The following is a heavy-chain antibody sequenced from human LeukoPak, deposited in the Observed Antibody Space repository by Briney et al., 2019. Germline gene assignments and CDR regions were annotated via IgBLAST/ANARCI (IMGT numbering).Heavy chain of an antibody. Sequence: PSETLSLTCAVYGGSFSGYYWSWIRQPPGKGLEWIGEINHSGSTNYNPSLKSRVTISVDTSKNQFSLKLSSVTAADTAVYYCARGGGIAVAGLPRRGMEDWGQGTLVTVSS. CDR1: GGSFSGYY. CDR3: ARGGGIAVAGLPRRGMED. V-gene: IGHV4-34*01. J-gene: IGHJ4*02. D-gene: IGHD6-19*01. CDR2: INHSGST.